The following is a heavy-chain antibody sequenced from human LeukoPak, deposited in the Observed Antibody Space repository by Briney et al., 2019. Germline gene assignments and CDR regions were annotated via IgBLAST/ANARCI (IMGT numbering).Heavy chain of an antibody. Sequence: PSETLSLTCTVSGGSISSSSYYWGWIRQPPGKGLEWIGEINHSGSTNYNPSLKSRVTISVDTSKNQFSLKLSSVTAADTAVYYCARRHYYGSGSYPNWFDPWGQGTLVTVSS. D-gene: IGHD3-10*01. CDR1: GGSISSSSYY. CDR3: ARRHYYGSGSYPNWFDP. J-gene: IGHJ5*02. V-gene: IGHV4-39*07. CDR2: INHSGST.